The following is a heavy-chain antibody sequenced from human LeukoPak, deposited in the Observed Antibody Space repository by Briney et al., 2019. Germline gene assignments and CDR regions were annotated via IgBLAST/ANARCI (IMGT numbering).Heavy chain of an antibody. D-gene: IGHD2-15*01. CDR3: ARGLVSSGSRYDY. J-gene: IGHJ4*02. CDR2: IFYSGNT. CDR1: GFTVSSNY. Sequence: GSLRLSCAASGFTVSSNYMTWVRQAPGKGLEWIGYIFYSGNTNYNSSLKSRVTISVDTSKNQFSLNLRSVTAADTAVYYCARGLVSSGSRYDYWGQGTLVTVSS. V-gene: IGHV4-59*02.